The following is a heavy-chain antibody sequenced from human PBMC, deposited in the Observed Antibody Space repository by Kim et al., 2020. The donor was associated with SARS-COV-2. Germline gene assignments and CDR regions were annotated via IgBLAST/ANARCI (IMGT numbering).Heavy chain of an antibody. V-gene: IGHV1-2*02. CDR2: INPNSVGP. CDR1: GYTFTGYY. J-gene: IGHJ4*02. Sequence: ASVKVSCKASGYTFTGYYMHWVRQAPGQGLEWMGWINPNSVGPNYAQKFQGRVTMTRDTSISTAYMELSRLRSDDTAVYYCARDPAYYYDSSGQDYWGQGTLVTVSS. CDR3: ARDPAYYYDSSGQDY. D-gene: IGHD3-22*01.